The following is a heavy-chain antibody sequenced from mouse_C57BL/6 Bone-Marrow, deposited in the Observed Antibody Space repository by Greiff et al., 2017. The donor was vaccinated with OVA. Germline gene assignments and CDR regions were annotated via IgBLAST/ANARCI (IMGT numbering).Heavy chain of an antibody. V-gene: IGHV1-69*01. CDR2: IDPSDSYT. J-gene: IGHJ1*03. Sequence: QVQLQQPGAELVMPGASVKLSCKASGYTFTSYWMHWVKQRPGQGLEWIGEIDPSDSYTNYNQKFKGKSTLTVDKSSSTAYMQLSSLTSEDSAVDYCASSSPYWYFDVWGTGTTVTVSS. CDR1: GYTFTSYW. CDR3: ASSSPYWYFDV.